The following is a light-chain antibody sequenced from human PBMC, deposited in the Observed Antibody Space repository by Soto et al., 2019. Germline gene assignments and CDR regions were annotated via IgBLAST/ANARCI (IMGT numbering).Light chain of an antibody. Sequence: QSALTQPRSVSGSPGQSVTISCTGTSSDVGGYNYVSWYQQHPGKAPKLVIYDVTKRPSGVPDHFSGSKSGNTASLTISGLQAEDEADYYCCSFTGSYTLYVFGTGTKVTV. J-gene: IGLJ1*01. V-gene: IGLV2-11*01. CDR3: CSFTGSYTLYV. CDR1: SSDVGGYNY. CDR2: DVT.